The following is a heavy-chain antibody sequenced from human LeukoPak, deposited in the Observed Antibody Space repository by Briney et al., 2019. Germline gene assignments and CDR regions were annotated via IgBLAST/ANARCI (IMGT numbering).Heavy chain of an antibody. D-gene: IGHD3-10*01. V-gene: IGHV3-30*02. J-gene: IGHJ4*02. CDR3: ANARAWFGELLSCDY. CDR1: GFTFSSYG. CDR2: IRYDGSNK. Sequence: GGSLRLSCAASGFTFSSYGMHWVRQAPGRGLEWVAFIRYDGSNKYYADFVKGRFTISRDNSKNTLYLQMNSLRAEDTAVYYCANARAWFGELLSCDYWGQGTLVTVSS.